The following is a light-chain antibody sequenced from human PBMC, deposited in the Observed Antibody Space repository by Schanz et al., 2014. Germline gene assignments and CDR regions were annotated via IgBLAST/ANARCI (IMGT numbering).Light chain of an antibody. J-gene: IGLJ3*02. Sequence: QSVLTQPPSASGAPGQRVTISCSGTGSNIGKNYVYWYQQLPGTAPRLLIFTNNRRPSGVPDRFSGSKSGTSASLAISGLQSEDEADYYCASWDDSLYARVFGGGTKLTVL. CDR1: GSNIGKNY. CDR3: ASWDDSLYARV. CDR2: TNN. V-gene: IGLV1-47*01.